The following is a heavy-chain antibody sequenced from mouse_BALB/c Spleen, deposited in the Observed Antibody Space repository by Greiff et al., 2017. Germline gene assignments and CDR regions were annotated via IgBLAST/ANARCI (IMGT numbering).Heavy chain of an antibody. CDR2: IYPGNSDT. J-gene: IGHJ3*01. D-gene: IGHD2-4*01. CDR3: TRDYDVSAWFAY. Sequence: EVQLQQSGTVLARPGASVKMSCKASGYSFTSYWMHWVKQRPGQGLEWIGAIYPGNSDTSYNQKFKGKAKLTAVTSASTAYMELSSLTNEDSAVYYCTRDYDVSAWFAYWGQGTLVTVSA. V-gene: IGHV1-5*01. CDR1: GYSFTSYW.